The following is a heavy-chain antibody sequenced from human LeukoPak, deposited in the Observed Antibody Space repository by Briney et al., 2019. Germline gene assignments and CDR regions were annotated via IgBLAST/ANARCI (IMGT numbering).Heavy chain of an antibody. Sequence: SETLSLTCTVSGGSISSSSYYWGWIRQPPGKGLEWIGSIYYSGSTYYNPSLKSRVTISVDTSKNQFSLKLSSVTAADTAVYYCASGPINCSGGSCYPYYFDYWGQGTLVTVSS. J-gene: IGHJ4*02. CDR1: GGSISSSSYY. D-gene: IGHD2-15*01. CDR2: IYYSGST. CDR3: ASGPINCSGGSCYPYYFDY. V-gene: IGHV4-39*07.